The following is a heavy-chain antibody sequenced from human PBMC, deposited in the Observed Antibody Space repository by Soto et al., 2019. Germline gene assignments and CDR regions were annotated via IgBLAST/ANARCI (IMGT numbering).Heavy chain of an antibody. V-gene: IGHV4-30-2*01. Sequence: SETLSLTCAVPGGSLDSGSFSWSWIRQPPGKGLEWLGYIYPRGSTFYNPSLRGRVTISLDRSKNQFSLKLSPVTAADTAVYYCGTNYDYRIDYWGQGTLVTVSS. CDR1: GGSLDSGSFS. CDR2: IYPRGST. D-gene: IGHD4-4*01. J-gene: IGHJ4*02. CDR3: GTNYDYRIDY.